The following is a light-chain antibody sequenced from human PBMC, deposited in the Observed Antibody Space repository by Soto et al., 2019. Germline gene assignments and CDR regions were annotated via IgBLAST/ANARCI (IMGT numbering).Light chain of an antibody. Sequence: QAVVTQSSSASASLGSSVKLTCTLSSGHSSYIIAWHQQQPGKAPRYLMKLEGSGSYNKGSGVPGRFSGSSSGADRYLTISNLQFEDEADYYCETWDSNTRVFGGGTKVTVL. J-gene: IGLJ3*02. CDR1: SGHSSYI. V-gene: IGLV4-60*02. CDR3: ETWDSNTRV. CDR2: LEGSGSY.